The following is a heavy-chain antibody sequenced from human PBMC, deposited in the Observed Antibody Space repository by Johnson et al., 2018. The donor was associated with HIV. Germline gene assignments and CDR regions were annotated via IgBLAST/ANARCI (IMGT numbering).Heavy chain of an antibody. D-gene: IGHD2-21*01. CDR2: IKQDGSRI. Sequence: MMLVESGGGLVQPGGSLRLSCAASGFTFSTSWMNWVRQAPGKGLEWVANIKQDGSRIAYVDSVQGRFTISRDNAKNSLFLQMNTLRAEDTAVYYCARDVSYRYDGDGWADAFDIWGQGTMVTVSA. V-gene: IGHV3-7*01. CDR1: GFTFSTSW. CDR3: ARDVSYRYDGDGWADAFDI. J-gene: IGHJ3*02.